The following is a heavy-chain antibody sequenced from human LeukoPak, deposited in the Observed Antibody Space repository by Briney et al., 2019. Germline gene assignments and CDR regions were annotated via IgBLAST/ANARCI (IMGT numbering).Heavy chain of an antibody. CDR2: INHSGST. V-gene: IGHV4-34*01. D-gene: IGHD2-8*01. Sequence: SETLSLTRAVYGGSSSGYYWSWIRQPPGKGLEWIGEINHSGSTNYNPSLKSRVTISVDTSKNQFSLKLSSVTAADTAVYYCARGGGRVVLMVYATRPNWFDPWGQGTLVTVSS. CDR3: ARGGGRVVLMVYATRPNWFDP. CDR1: GGSSSGYY. J-gene: IGHJ5*02.